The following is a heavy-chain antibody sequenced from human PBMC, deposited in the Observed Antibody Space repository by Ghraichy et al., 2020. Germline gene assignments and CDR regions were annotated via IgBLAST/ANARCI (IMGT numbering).Heavy chain of an antibody. CDR3: ARAGRVPAAFPHFYYYGMDV. V-gene: IGHV4-59*01. D-gene: IGHD2-2*01. J-gene: IGHJ6*02. Sequence: SQTLSLTCTVSGGSISSYYWSWIRQPPGKGLEWIGYINYSGSTNYNPSLKSRVTISVDTSKNQFSLKLSSVTAADTAVYYCARAGRVPAAFPHFYYYGMDVWGQGTTVTVSS. CDR1: GGSISSYY. CDR2: INYSGST.